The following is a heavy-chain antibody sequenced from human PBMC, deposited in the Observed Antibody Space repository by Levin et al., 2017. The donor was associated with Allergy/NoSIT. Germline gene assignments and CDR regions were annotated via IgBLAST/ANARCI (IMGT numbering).Heavy chain of an antibody. D-gene: IGHD6-6*01. J-gene: IGHJ6*02. V-gene: IGHV2-70*11. CDR1: GFSLSTTRMC. CDR3: GRMEYSSSSGGNCYDGMDV. Sequence: ASGPTLVKPTQTLTLTCTFSGFSLSTTRMCVSWIRQPPGKALEWLARIDWDDDKYYSTSLKTRLTISKDTSKNQVVLTMTDMDPVDTATYYWGRMEYSSSSGGNCYDGMDVWGQGTTVTVSS. CDR2: IDWDDDK.